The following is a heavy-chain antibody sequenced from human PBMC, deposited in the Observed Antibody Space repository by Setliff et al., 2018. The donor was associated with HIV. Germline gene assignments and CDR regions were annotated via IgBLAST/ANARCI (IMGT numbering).Heavy chain of an antibody. J-gene: IGHJ4*02. V-gene: IGHV3-30*02. CDR3: AKVGREYNGYDLTFDS. CDR1: GFTFSSYV. D-gene: IGHD5-12*01. CDR2: TWYDGRTT. Sequence: PGGSLRLSCAASGFTFSSYVMHWVRQSPGKGLEWLALTWYDGRTTYYADSVKGRFTISRDNSKNTLNLQMNTMRAEDTAMYYCAKVGREYNGYDLTFDSWGQGTQVTVSS.